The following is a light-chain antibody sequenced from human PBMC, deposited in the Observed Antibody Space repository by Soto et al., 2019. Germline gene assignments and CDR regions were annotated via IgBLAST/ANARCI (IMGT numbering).Light chain of an antibody. CDR1: QSVLYSSDNKNY. CDR2: WAS. V-gene: IGKV4-1*01. Sequence: DIMMTQSPDSLAVSLGERATINCKSSQSVLYSSDNKNYLAWYQQKPGQPPNLLIYWASTRESGVPDRFSGSGSGTDFTPTISSLQAEDVAVYFCQQFYSSPTFGGGTKVEIK. CDR3: QQFYSSPT. J-gene: IGKJ4*01.